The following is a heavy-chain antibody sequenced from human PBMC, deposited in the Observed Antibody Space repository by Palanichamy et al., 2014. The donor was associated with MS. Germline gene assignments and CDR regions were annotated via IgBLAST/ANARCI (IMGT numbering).Heavy chain of an antibody. CDR2: IYYSGST. J-gene: IGHJ5*02. CDR1: GDSISSYY. D-gene: IGHD2-8*01. V-gene: IGHV4-59*01. Sequence: LQESGPGLVKPSETLSLTGTVSGDSISSYYWSWIRQPPGKGLEWIGYIYYSGSTNYNPSLKSRVTMSVDTSKNQFSLKLSSVTAADTAVYYCATGSPRGVGGLNWFAPWGQGTVVTVSS. CDR3: ATGSPRGVGGLNWFAP.